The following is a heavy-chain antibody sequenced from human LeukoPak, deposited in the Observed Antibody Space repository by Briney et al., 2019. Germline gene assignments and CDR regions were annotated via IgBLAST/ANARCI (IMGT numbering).Heavy chain of an antibody. CDR2: INPNSGGT. V-gene: IGHV1-2*06. Sequence: ASVKVSCKASGYTFTGYYMHWVRQAPGQGLEWMGRINPNSGGTNYAQKFQGRVTMTRDTSISTAYMELSRPRSDDTAVYYCARDGGYSTPPYYYYYMDVWGKGTTVTVSS. CDR1: GYTFTGYY. J-gene: IGHJ6*03. D-gene: IGHD3-10*01. CDR3: ARDGGYSTPPYYYYYMDV.